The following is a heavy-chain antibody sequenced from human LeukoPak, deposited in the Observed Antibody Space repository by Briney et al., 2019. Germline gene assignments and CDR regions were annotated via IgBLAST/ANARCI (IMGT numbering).Heavy chain of an antibody. V-gene: IGHV3-23*01. CDR1: GFAFSSYA. CDR2: ISGSGGST. D-gene: IGHD6-13*01. CDR3: AKDLSSSWRRYYFDY. J-gene: IGHJ4*02. Sequence: GGSLRLSCAASGFAFSSYAMSWVRQAPGKGLEWVSAISGSGGSTYYADSVKGRFTISRDNPKNTLYLQMNSLRAEDTAVYYCAKDLSSSWRRYYFDYWGQGTLVTVSS.